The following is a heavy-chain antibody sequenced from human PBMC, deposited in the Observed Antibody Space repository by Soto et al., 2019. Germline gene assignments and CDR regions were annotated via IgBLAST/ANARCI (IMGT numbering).Heavy chain of an antibody. Sequence: PXGSLRLSCASSVFTFDDYTMHWVRQAPGKCLEWVSLISWDGGSTYYADSVKGRFTISRDNSKNSLYLQMNSLRTEDTALYYCAKDIATMVRGVIRSGSDYYYGMDVWGQATTVIVSS. CDR1: VFTFDDYT. J-gene: IGHJ6*02. D-gene: IGHD3-10*01. V-gene: IGHV3-43*01. CDR2: ISWDGGST. CDR3: AKDIATMVRGVIRSGSDYYYGMDV.